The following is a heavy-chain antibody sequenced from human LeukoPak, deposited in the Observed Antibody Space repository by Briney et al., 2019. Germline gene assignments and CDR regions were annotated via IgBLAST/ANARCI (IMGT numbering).Heavy chain of an antibody. CDR1: GFSVSSNY. D-gene: IGHD4-23*01. CDR2: IYVAGTA. Sequence: GGSLRLSCAASGFSVSSNYMSWVRQAPGKGLEWVAVIYVAGTAYYADSVKGRFTISRDNSNNTLDLQMNSLRAEDTAIYYCARGQGTVVFYYRGQGTLVSVSS. J-gene: IGHJ4*02. V-gene: IGHV3-66*01. CDR3: ARGQGTVVFYY.